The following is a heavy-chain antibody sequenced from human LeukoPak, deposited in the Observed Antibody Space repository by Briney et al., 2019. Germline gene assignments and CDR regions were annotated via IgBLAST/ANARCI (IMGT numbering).Heavy chain of an antibody. CDR1: GYTFTSYG. CDR2: IIPIFGTA. V-gene: IGHV1-69*05. D-gene: IGHD3-22*01. CDR3: ARVRSGYYYVADAFDI. Sequence: SVKVSCKASGYTFTSYGISWVRQAPGQGLEWMGGIIPIFGTANYAQKFQGRVTITTDESTSTAYMELSSLRSEDTAVYYCARVRSGYYYVADAFDIWGQGTMVTVSS. J-gene: IGHJ3*02.